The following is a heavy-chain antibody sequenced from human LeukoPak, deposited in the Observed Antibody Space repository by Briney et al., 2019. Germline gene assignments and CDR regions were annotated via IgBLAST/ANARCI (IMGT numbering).Heavy chain of an antibody. J-gene: IGHJ6*03. V-gene: IGHV4-39*07. D-gene: IGHD3-3*01. Sequence: SETLSLTCTVSGGSISSSSYYWGWIRQPPGKELEWSGSIYYSGSTYYNPSLKRRCTISVDTSKNQRSLKLSSVTAAATAVYYCAREITIFGVARYYYYMDVWGKGTTVTVSS. CDR2: IYYSGST. CDR1: GGSISSSSYY. CDR3: AREITIFGVARYYYYMDV.